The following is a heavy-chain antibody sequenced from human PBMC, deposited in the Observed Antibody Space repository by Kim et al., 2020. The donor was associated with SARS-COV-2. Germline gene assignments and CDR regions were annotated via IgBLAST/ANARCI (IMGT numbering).Heavy chain of an antibody. CDR2: ISSSGSTI. V-gene: IGHV3-48*03. J-gene: IGHJ4*02. CDR1: GFTFSSYE. CDR3: ARVRGIHVTPDY. Sequence: GGSLRLSCAASGFTFSSYEMNWVRQAPGKGLEWVSYISSSGSTIYYADSVKGRFTISRDNAKKSLYLQMNSLRAEDTAVYYCARVRGIHVTPDYWGQGTLVTVSS. D-gene: IGHD5-18*01.